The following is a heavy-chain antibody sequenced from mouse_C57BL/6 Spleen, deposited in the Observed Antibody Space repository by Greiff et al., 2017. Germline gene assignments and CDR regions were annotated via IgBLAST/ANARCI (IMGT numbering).Heavy chain of an antibody. CDR3: ARSGYYSNSDFAY. Sequence: VQLQQSGAELVKPGASVKISCKASGYAFSSYWMNWVKQRPGKGLEWIGQIYPGDGDTSYNGKFKGKATLTADKSSSTAYMQLSSLTSEDSAVYFCARSGYYSNSDFAYWGQGTLVTVSA. CDR1: GYAFSSYW. J-gene: IGHJ3*01. V-gene: IGHV1-80*01. CDR2: IYPGDGDT. D-gene: IGHD2-5*01.